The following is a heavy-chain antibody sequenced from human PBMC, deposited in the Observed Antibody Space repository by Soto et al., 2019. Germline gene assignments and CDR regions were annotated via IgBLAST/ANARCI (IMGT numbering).Heavy chain of an antibody. D-gene: IGHD6-19*01. V-gene: IGHV3-30-3*01. CDR2: ISYDGSNK. J-gene: IGHJ4*02. CDR1: GFTFSSYA. CDR3: ASTLGAVEGMYYFDY. Sequence: GGSLRLSCAASGFTFSSYAMHWVRQAPGKGLEWVAVISYDGSNKYYADSVKGRFTISRDNSKNTLYLQMNSLRAEDTAVYYCASTLGAVEGMYYFDYWGQGTLVTVSS.